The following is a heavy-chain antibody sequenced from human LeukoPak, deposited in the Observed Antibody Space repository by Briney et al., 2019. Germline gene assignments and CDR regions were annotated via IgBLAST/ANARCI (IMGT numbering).Heavy chain of an antibody. J-gene: IGHJ4*02. Sequence: SETLSLTCTVSGGSISSGDYYWSWTRQPPGKGLEWIGYIYYSGSTYYNPSLKSRVTISVDTSKNQFSLKLSSVTAADTAVYYCARGIDGYNPNVDYWGQGTLVTVSS. D-gene: IGHD5-24*01. CDR1: GGSISSGDYY. V-gene: IGHV4-30-4*01. CDR2: IYYSGST. CDR3: ARGIDGYNPNVDY.